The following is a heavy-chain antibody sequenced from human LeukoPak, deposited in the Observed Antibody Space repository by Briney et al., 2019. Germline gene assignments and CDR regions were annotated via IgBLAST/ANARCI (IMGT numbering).Heavy chain of an antibody. CDR2: IYHSGST. CDR1: GDSISGSHW. J-gene: IGHJ5*02. CDR3: AKSGDYRFDP. D-gene: IGHD4-11*01. V-gene: IGHV4-4*02. Sequence: SETLSLTCAVSGDSISGSHWWTWVRQPPGKRLEWIGEIYHSGSTNYNPSLKSRVTISVDKSENHFSLTLRSVTAADTAVYYCAKSGDYRFDPWGQGTLVTVSS.